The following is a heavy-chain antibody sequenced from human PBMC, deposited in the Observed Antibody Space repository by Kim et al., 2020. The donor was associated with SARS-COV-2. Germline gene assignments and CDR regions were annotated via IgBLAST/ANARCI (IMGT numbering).Heavy chain of an antibody. CDR1: GGSFSGYY. CDR3: ARGRPASRPDSSGWYFAFEVGYYGMDV. CDR2: INHSGST. J-gene: IGHJ6*02. V-gene: IGHV4-34*01. D-gene: IGHD6-19*01. Sequence: SETLSLTCAVYGGSFSGYYWSWIRQPPGKGLEWIGEINHSGSTNYNPSLKSRGTISVDTSKNQFSLKLSSVTAADTAVYYCARGRPASRPDSSGWYFAFEVGYYGMDVWGQGTTVTVSS.